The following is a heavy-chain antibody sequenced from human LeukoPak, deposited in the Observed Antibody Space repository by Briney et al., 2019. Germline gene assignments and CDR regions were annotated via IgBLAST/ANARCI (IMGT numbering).Heavy chain of an antibody. D-gene: IGHD3-10*01. CDR2: IYYSGST. V-gene: IGHV4-39*07. Sequence: PSETLSLTCTVSGGSISSSSYYWGWIRQPPGKGLEWIGSIYYSGSTYYNPSLKSRVTISVDKSKNQFSLKLSSVTAADTAVYYCARDGEESIPSDYWGQGTLVTVSS. J-gene: IGHJ4*02. CDR3: ARDGEESIPSDY. CDR1: GGSISSSSYY.